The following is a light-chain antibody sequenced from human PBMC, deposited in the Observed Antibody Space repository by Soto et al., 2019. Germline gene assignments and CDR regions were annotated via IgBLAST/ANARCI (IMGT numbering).Light chain of an antibody. Sequence: EIVLTQSPATLSLSPGERATLSCRASQSVSSYLAWYQQKPGQAPSLLIYDASNRATGIQARFSGSGSGTYFTLTISSLEPEDFAVYYCQQRSNWPPKYSFGQGTKLEIK. CDR1: QSVSSY. CDR3: QQRSNWPPKYS. J-gene: IGKJ2*01. CDR2: DAS. V-gene: IGKV3-11*01.